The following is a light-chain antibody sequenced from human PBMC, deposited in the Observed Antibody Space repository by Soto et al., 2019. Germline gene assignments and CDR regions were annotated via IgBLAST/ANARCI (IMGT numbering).Light chain of an antibody. V-gene: IGKV3D-20*01. J-gene: IGKJ5*01. CDR3: QQYNNWPFS. CDR2: DAS. Sequence: EIVLTQSPATLSLSPGDRATLSCGASQSVTNNYLAWYQQKPGLAPRLLIYDASYRANGIPDRFSGSGSETDFTLTISGLQSEDSAVYFCQQYNNWPFSFGQGTRLEIK. CDR1: QSVTNNY.